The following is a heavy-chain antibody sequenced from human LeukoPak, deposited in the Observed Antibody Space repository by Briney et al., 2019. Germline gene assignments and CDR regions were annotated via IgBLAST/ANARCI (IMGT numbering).Heavy chain of an antibody. CDR1: GITFDDYG. Sequence: GGSLRLSCAASGITFDDYGMSWVRQAPGKGLEWVSGINWNGGSTGYADSVKGRFTISRDNAKNSLYLQMNSLRAEDTAVYYCAREDGYSSSWYSDYWGQGTLVTVSS. CDR3: AREDGYSSSWYSDY. CDR2: INWNGGST. D-gene: IGHD6-13*01. V-gene: IGHV3-20*04. J-gene: IGHJ4*02.